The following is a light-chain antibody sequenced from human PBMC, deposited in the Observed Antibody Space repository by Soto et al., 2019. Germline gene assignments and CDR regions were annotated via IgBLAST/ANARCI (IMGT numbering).Light chain of an antibody. J-gene: IGLJ1*01. V-gene: IGLV1-40*01. CDR1: SSNIGAGYD. CDR2: GNS. Sequence: QSVLTQPPSVSGASGQRVTISCTGSSSNIGAGYDVHWYQQLPGTAPKLLIYGNSNRPSGVPDPFSGSKSGTSASLAITGLQAEDEADYYCQSYDSSLSGYVFGTGTKVTVL. CDR3: QSYDSSLSGYV.